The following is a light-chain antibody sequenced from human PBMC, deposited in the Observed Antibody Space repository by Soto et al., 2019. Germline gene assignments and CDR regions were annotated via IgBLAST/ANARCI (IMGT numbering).Light chain of an antibody. Sequence: QSALTQPASVSGAPGQSITVSCTGTRSDIGGFNYVSWYQQHPGKAPRLMLYDVTNRPSGVSNRFSCSKSGNTASLTISGLRAEDEADYYCSSYRRGSTYVFGTGTKVTVL. CDR2: DVT. CDR3: SSYRRGSTYV. J-gene: IGLJ1*01. V-gene: IGLV2-14*01. CDR1: RSDIGGFNY.